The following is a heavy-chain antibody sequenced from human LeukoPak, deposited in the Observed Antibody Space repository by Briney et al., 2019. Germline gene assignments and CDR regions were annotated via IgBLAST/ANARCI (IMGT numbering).Heavy chain of an antibody. CDR2: IKQDGSGK. CDR1: GFTFSSYE. J-gene: IGHJ3*02. D-gene: IGHD6-13*01. Sequence: GGSLRLSCAASGFTFSSYEMNWVRQAPGKGLEWVANIKQDGSGKYYVDSVKGRFTISRDNAKNSLYLQMNSLRAEDTAVYYCARAESSWYVDAFDIWGQGTMVTVSS. CDR3: ARAESSWYVDAFDI. V-gene: IGHV3-7*01.